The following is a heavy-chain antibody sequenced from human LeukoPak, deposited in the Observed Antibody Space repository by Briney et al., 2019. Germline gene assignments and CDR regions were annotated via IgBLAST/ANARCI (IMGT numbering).Heavy chain of an antibody. Sequence: GGSLRLSCVASGFTFSSYAMSWVRQAPGKGLEWVSAISGSGGSTYYADSVKGRFTISRDNSKNTLYLQMNSLRAEDTAVYYCAKDYGYSYGYGGSYWGQGTLVTVSS. CDR1: GFTFSSYA. CDR2: ISGSGGST. D-gene: IGHD5-18*01. V-gene: IGHV3-23*01. CDR3: AKDYGYSYGYGGSY. J-gene: IGHJ4*02.